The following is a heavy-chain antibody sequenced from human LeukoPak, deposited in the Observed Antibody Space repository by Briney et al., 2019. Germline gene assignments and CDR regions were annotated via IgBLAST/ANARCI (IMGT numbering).Heavy chain of an antibody. CDR2: ISGSGGST. Sequence: GGSLRLSCAASGFTFSSYGMSWVRQAPGKGLEWVSAISGSGGSTYYADSVKGRFTISRDNSKNTLYLQMNSLRAEDTAVYYCAKDLLAVAGTLVDYYYYMDVWGKGTTVTVSS. V-gene: IGHV3-23*01. J-gene: IGHJ6*03. D-gene: IGHD6-19*01. CDR3: AKDLLAVAGTLVDYYYYMDV. CDR1: GFTFSSYG.